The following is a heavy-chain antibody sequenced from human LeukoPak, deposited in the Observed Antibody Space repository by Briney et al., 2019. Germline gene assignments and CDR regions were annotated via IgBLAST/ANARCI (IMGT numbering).Heavy chain of an antibody. V-gene: IGHV4-39*07. CDR2: IYYSGST. CDR1: GGFISNSNSH. CDR3: AKPHPRYSSSWYVVDY. Sequence: SETLSLTCTVSGGFISNSNSHWGWIRQPPGKGLEWVGTIYYSGSTYYKSSLKSRVTISVDTSKNQFSLKLSSVTAEDTAVYYCAKPHPRYSSSWYVVDYWGQGTLVTVSS. J-gene: IGHJ4*02. D-gene: IGHD6-13*01.